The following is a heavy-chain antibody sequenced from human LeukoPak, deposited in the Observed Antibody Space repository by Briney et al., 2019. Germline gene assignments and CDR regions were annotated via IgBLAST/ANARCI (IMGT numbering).Heavy chain of an antibody. J-gene: IGHJ4*02. V-gene: IGHV3-7*01. Sequence: GGSLRLSCAASGFTFNNYWMSLDRQAPGKGLEWVANINQGGNEKYYVDSVRGRFTISRDNAKNSLYLQMNSLRDEDTSVYYCARDFGTTGYDLYDYWGQGTLVTVSS. D-gene: IGHD3-9*01. CDR2: INQGGNEK. CDR3: ARDFGTTGYDLYDY. CDR1: GFTFNNYW.